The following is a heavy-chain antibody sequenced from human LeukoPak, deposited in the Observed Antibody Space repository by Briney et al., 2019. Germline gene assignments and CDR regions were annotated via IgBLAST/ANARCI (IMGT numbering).Heavy chain of an antibody. D-gene: IGHD2-21*01. V-gene: IGHV3-23*01. Sequence: PGGSLRLSCAASGFTFSTFDMGWVRQAPGKGLEWVPSISRSGGRTYYADSVKGRFTISRDNSKDTLYVQMNSLRAEDTAVYYCARGESFAFDLWGQGTMVIVSS. CDR2: ISRSGGRT. CDR3: ARGESFAFDL. J-gene: IGHJ3*01. CDR1: GFTFSTFD.